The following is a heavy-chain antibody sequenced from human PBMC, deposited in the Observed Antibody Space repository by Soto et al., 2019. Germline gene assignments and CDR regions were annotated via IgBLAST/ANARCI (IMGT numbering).Heavy chain of an antibody. CDR2: ISAYNGNT. V-gene: IGHV1-18*01. CDR1: GYTFTSYG. CDR3: ARDGKYDFWSGYPRYYYYGMDV. D-gene: IGHD3-3*01. Sequence: AASVKVSCKASGYTFTSYGISWVRQAPGQGLEWMGWISAYNGNTNYAQKLQGRVTMTTDTSTSTAYMELRSLRSDDTAVYYCARDGKYDFWSGYPRYYYYGMDVWGQGTTVTVSS. J-gene: IGHJ6*02.